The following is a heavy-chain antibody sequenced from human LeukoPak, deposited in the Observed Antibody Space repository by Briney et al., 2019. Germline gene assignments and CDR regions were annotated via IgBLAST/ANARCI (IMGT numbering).Heavy chain of an antibody. V-gene: IGHV3-48*04. J-gene: IGHJ3*02. Sequence: GGSLRLSCAASGFTFSSYSMNWVRQAPGKGLEWVSYISSSSSTIYYADSVKGRFTISRDNAKNSPYLQMNSLRAEDTAVYYCARNSGSYVWYAFDIWGQGTMVTVSS. CDR3: ARNSGSYVWYAFDI. CDR2: ISSSSSTI. CDR1: GFTFSSYS. D-gene: IGHD1-26*01.